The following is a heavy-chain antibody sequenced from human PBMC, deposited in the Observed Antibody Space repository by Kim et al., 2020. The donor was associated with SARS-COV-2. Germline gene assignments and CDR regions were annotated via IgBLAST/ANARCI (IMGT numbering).Heavy chain of an antibody. V-gene: IGHV3-53*01. D-gene: IGHD1-1*01. CDR1: GFSVSNSY. Sequence: GGSLRLSCAASGFSVSNSYMAWVRQAPGRGLEWVSIIYSGGSTYYADSVKGRFTIARDNSNNKVDLQMSSLRADDTAVYYCARDVWGTDGMDVWGQGTTVTVSS. CDR3: ARDVWGTDGMDV. J-gene: IGHJ6*02. CDR2: IYSGGST.